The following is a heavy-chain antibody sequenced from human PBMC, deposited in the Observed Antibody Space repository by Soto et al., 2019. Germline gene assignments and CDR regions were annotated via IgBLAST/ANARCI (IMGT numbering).Heavy chain of an antibody. CDR2: MYYSGST. CDR3: ATITVAGTPYYYMGV. V-gene: IGHV4-39*01. D-gene: IGHD6-19*01. J-gene: IGHJ6*03. CDR1: GGSISSSSYY. Sequence: QLQLQESGPGLVKPSETLSLTCTVSGGSISSSSYYWGWIRQPPGNGLEWIGNMYYSGSTYYNPSLKSRVTMSLDTSKNQFSLKLSSVTAADTAVYYCATITVAGTPYYYMGVWGKGTTVTVSS.